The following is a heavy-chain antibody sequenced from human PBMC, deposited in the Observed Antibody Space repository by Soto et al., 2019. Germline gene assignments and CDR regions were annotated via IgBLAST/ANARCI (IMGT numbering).Heavy chain of an antibody. Sequence: RRLSCAASGFTFSSYWMSWVRQAPGKGLEWVANIKQDGSEKYYVDSVKGRFTISRDNAKNSLYLQMNSLRAEDTAVYYCARSHYDFWSGYYIPYYYGMDVWGQGTTVTVSS. CDR3: ARSHYDFWSGYYIPYYYGMDV. V-gene: IGHV3-7*01. D-gene: IGHD3-3*01. CDR1: GFTFSSYW. CDR2: IKQDGSEK. J-gene: IGHJ6*02.